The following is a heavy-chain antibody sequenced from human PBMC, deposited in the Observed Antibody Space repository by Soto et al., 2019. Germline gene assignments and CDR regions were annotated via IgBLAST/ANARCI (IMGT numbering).Heavy chain of an antibody. CDR2: ISHSGNT. CDR1: SYSFSSGYY. Sequence: PSETLSLTCAVSSYSFSSGYYWAWLRQPPGKGLEWFGSISHSGNTYYNPSLKSRVTISAHTSKNQFSLELSSVTAADTAIYCGRVHSSGHGVDDWGQGILVTVAS. CDR3: GRVHSSGHGVDD. V-gene: IGHV4-38-2*01. D-gene: IGHD6-19*01. J-gene: IGHJ4*02.